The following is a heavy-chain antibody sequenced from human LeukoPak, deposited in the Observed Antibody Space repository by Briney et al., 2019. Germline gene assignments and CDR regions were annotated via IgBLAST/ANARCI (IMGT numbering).Heavy chain of an antibody. CDR1: GFTVSSNY. CDR3: ARDRGRYDYVWRSYRDY. Sequence: QPGGSLRLSCAASGFTVSSNYMSWVRQAPGKGLEWVSVIYGGGSTYYADSVKGRFTISRDNSKNTLYLQMNSLRAEDTAVYYCARDRGRYDYVWRSYRDYWGQGTLVTVSS. D-gene: IGHD3-16*02. J-gene: IGHJ4*02. V-gene: IGHV3-66*01. CDR2: IYGGGST.